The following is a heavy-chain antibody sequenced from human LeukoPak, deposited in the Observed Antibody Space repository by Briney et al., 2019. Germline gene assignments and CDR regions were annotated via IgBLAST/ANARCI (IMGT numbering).Heavy chain of an antibody. CDR2: IRAKTNGGTT. J-gene: IGHJ3*02. V-gene: IGHV3-15*05. CDR3: VTEGYIYGYHSLDT. CDR1: GFTFSKAW. Sequence: GGPLRLSCAASGFTFSKAWMSWVRQAPGKGLEWVGRIRAKTNGGTTDSAAPVKGRFTISRDDSRNTLYLQMIGLKIEDTAVYYCVTEGYIYGYHSLDTWGRGTTVTVSS. D-gene: IGHD5-18*01.